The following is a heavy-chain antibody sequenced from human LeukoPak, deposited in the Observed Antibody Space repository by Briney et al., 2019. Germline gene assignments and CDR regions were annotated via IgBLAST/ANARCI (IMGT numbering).Heavy chain of an antibody. CDR2: IYTSGST. CDR1: GGSISSYY. CDR3: ARDSMAIGIVGATTPSGNWFDP. J-gene: IGHJ5*02. Sequence: SETLSLTCTVSGGSISSYYWSWIRQPAGKGLEWIGRIYTSGSTNYNPSLKSRVTMSVDTSKNRFSLKLSSVTAADTAVYYCARDSMAIGIVGATTPSGNWFDPWGQGTLVTVSS. V-gene: IGHV4-4*07. D-gene: IGHD1-26*01.